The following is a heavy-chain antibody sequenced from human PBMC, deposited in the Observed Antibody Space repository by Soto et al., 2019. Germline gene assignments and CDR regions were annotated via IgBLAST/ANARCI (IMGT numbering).Heavy chain of an antibody. CDR3: ARGHYFGSGSTD. CDR2: IYPSGTS. CDR1: GDSISGGGFS. D-gene: IGHD3-10*01. Sequence: QLQLQESGSGLVKPSQTLSLTCAVSGDSISGGGFSWNWIRQSPGKGLEWIGYIYPSGTSYFNPSLNSRVSISLDKSRNQFSLRLSSMTAADTAVYYCARGHYFGSGSTDWGHGTLVTVSS. J-gene: IGHJ4*01. V-gene: IGHV4-30-2*06.